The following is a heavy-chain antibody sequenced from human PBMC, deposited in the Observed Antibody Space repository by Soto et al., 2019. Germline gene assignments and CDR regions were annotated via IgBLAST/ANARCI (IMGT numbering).Heavy chain of an antibody. Sequence: GGSLRLSCAASGFTFSSYAMSWVRQAPGKGLEWVSAISGSGGSTYYADSVKGRFTISRDNSKNTLYLQMNSLRAEDTAVYYCAKDVPWGHDYGDYEPFDIWGQGTMVTVSS. D-gene: IGHD4-17*01. J-gene: IGHJ3*02. CDR1: GFTFSSYA. CDR3: AKDVPWGHDYGDYEPFDI. CDR2: ISGSGGST. V-gene: IGHV3-23*01.